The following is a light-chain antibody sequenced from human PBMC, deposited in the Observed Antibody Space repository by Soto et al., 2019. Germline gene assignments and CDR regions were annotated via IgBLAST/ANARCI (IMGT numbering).Light chain of an antibody. CDR3: QQRSNWPFLT. J-gene: IGKJ4*01. CDR1: QSINNRY. Sequence: EIVLTQSPGTLSLSPGERATLSCRASQSINNRYLAWYQQKPGQAPRLLIYAASSRATGIPARFSGSGSGTDFTLTISSLEPEDFAVYYCQQRSNWPFLTFGGGTKVEIK. CDR2: AAS. V-gene: IGKV3D-20*02.